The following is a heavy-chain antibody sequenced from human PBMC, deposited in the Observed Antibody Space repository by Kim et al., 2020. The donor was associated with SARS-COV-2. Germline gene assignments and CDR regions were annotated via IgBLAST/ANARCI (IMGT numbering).Heavy chain of an antibody. Sequence: GGSLRLSCAASGFTFSSYAMSWVRQAPGKGLEWVSAVSGSGGSTYYADSVKGRFTISRDNSKNTLYLQMNSLRAEDTAVYYCAKYQLVNYYDTSGYSDYWGQGTLVTVSS. CDR3: AKYQLVNYYDTSGYSDY. CDR2: VSGSGGST. CDR1: GFTFSSYA. V-gene: IGHV3-23*01. D-gene: IGHD3-22*01. J-gene: IGHJ4*02.